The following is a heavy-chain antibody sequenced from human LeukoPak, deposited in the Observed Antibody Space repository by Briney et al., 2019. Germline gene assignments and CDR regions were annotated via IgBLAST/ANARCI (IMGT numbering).Heavy chain of an antibody. J-gene: IGHJ4*02. V-gene: IGHV3-30*18. CDR1: GFTFSSYG. CDR2: ISYDGGNK. D-gene: IGHD2-15*01. CDR3: AKARHSSYCSGGSCYSALGY. Sequence: GGPLRLSCAASGFTFSSYGMHWVRQAPGKGLEWVAVISYDGGNKYYADSVKGRFTISRDNSKNTLYLQMNGLRAEDTAVYYCAKARHSSYCSGGSCYSALGYWGQGTLVTVSS.